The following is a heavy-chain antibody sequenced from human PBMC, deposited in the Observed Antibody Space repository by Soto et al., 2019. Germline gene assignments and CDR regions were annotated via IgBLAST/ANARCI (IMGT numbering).Heavy chain of an antibody. J-gene: IGHJ5*02. V-gene: IGHV2-5*02. CDR1: GFSLNTKGVG. D-gene: IGHD3-10*01. CDR2: IYWGDDK. CDR3: ATLGSGTYYTPLYNWLDP. Sequence: KARESFTLRWFFSGFSLNTKGVGVGWIRQPPGKALEWLALIYWGDDKRYSPSLKSRLTITKDTSKNQVVLTMTNMDPVDTATYYCATLGSGTYYTPLYNWLDPWGQGTLVTVSS.